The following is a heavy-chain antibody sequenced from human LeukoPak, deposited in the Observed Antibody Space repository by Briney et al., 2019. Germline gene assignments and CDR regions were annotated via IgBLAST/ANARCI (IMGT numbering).Heavy chain of an antibody. D-gene: IGHD5-18*01. Sequence: SETLSLTCTVSGGSISSYYWSWIRQPPGKGLEWIGYIYYSGSTNYNPSLKSRVTTSVDTSKNQFSLKLSSVTAADTAVYYCARAWCGYSYGYNYYYYYMDVWGKGTTVTVSS. CDR2: IYYSGST. J-gene: IGHJ6*03. CDR3: ARAWCGYSYGYNYYYYYMDV. CDR1: GGSISSYY. V-gene: IGHV4-59*01.